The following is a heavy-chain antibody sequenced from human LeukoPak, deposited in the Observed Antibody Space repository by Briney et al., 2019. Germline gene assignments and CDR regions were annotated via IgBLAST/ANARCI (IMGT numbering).Heavy chain of an antibody. J-gene: IGHJ5*02. D-gene: IGHD2-15*01. V-gene: IGHV1-69*06. Sequence: GASVKVSCKASGGTFSSYAISWVRQAPGQGLEWMGGIIPIFGTANYAQKFQGRVTITADKSTSTAYMELSSLRSEDTAVYYCARAPGYCSGGSCSPLAYNWFDPWGQGTLVTVSS. CDR1: GGTFSSYA. CDR3: ARAPGYCSGGSCSPLAYNWFDP. CDR2: IIPIFGTA.